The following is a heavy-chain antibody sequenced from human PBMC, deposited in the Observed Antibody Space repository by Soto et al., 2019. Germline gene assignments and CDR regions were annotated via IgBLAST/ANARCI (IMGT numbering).Heavy chain of an antibody. D-gene: IGHD2-2*01. CDR2: IFYSGST. Sequence: QLQLQESGPGLVKASETLSLTCNVSGGSISSSRSYWAWIRQPPGKGLEWIANIFYSGSTYYNPSLSSRVTVTVHPSKNQFSLKLSSVTAADSAVYYCARQQTTADIDLWFDPWGQGTLVTVSS. V-gene: IGHV4-39*01. CDR3: ARQQTTADIDLWFDP. CDR1: GGSISSSRSY. J-gene: IGHJ5*02.